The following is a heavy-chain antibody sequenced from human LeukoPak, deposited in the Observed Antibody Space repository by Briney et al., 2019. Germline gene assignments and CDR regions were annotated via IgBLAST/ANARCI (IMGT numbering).Heavy chain of an antibody. D-gene: IGHD2-2*01. CDR3: ARDGCSSTSCYFLVSDY. CDR2: INPSGGST. J-gene: IGHJ4*02. V-gene: IGHV1-46*01. Sequence: ASVKVSCKASGYTFTSYYMHWVRQAPGQGLEWMGIINPSGGSTSYAQKFQGRVTMTRDMSTSTVYMELSSLRSEDTAVYYCARDGCSSTSCYFLVSDYWGQGTLVTVSS. CDR1: GYTFTSYY.